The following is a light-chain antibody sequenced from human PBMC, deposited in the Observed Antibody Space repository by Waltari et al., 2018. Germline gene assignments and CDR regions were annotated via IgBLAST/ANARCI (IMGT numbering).Light chain of an antibody. CDR3: MIWRSGASE. CDR2: YKSDSDK. J-gene: IGLJ2*01. V-gene: IGLV5-45*03. Sequence: QAVLTQPSSLSASPGASASTTCTLRSAVHVANHRISWYPQKPGSPPQYLLRYKSDSDKQQGSGVPSRFSGSKDASANAGILLISGLQSEDEADYYCMIWRSGASEFGGGTKLTVL. CDR1: SAVHVANHR.